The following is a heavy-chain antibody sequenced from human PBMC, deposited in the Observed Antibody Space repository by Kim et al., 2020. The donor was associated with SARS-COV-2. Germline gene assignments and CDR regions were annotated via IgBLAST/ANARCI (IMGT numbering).Heavy chain of an antibody. CDR2: ISYDGSNK. CDR3: AKDLYCSSTSCYAFDYY. Sequence: GGSLRLSCAASGFTFSSYGMHWVRQAPGKGLEWVAVISYDGSNKYYADSVKGRFTISRDNSKNTLYLQMNSLRAEDTAVYYCAKDLYCSSTSCYAFDYY. J-gene: IGHJ6*01. D-gene: IGHD2-2*01. CDR1: GFTFSSYG. V-gene: IGHV3-30*18.